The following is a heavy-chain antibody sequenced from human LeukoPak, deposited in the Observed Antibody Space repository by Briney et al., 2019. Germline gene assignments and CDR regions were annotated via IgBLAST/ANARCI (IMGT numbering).Heavy chain of an antibody. CDR2: ISSSSSVI. CDR1: GFTFSTYA. Sequence: GGSLRLSCTASGFTFSTYAMDWVRQAPGKGLEWVSYISSSSSVIYYADSVKGRFTISRDNAKNSLYLQMNSLRTEDTAVYYCVRDGSSWGNFDYWGQGTLVSVSS. D-gene: IGHD7-27*01. V-gene: IGHV3-48*01. J-gene: IGHJ4*02. CDR3: VRDGSSWGNFDY.